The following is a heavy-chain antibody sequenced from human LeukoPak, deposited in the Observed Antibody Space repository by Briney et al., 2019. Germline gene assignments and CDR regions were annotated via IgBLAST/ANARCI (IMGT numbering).Heavy chain of an antibody. CDR1: GGSISSYY. J-gene: IGHJ5*02. V-gene: IGHV4-4*07. CDR3: ARDSPTRLDP. CDR2: IYTSGST. D-gene: IGHD1-1*01. Sequence: ASETLSLTCTVFGGSISSYYWSWIRQPAGKGLEWIGRIYTSGSTNYNPSLKSRVIMSVDTSKNQFSLKLSSVTAADTAVYYCARDSPTRLDPWGQGTLVTVSS.